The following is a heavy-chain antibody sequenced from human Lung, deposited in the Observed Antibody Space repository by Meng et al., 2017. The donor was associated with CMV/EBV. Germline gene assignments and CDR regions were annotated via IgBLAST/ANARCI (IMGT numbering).Heavy chain of an antibody. D-gene: IGHD6-13*01. Sequence: GEXXKISCAASGFTFSGYSMNWVRQAPGKGLEWVSMISSSSRYIYYADSVKGRFTISRDNAENSLYLQMNNLRADDTAVYYCATRMGTGYTRDWGQGTLVTVSS. CDR2: ISSSSRYI. CDR1: GFTFSGYS. CDR3: ATRMGTGYTRD. J-gene: IGHJ4*02. V-gene: IGHV3-21*01.